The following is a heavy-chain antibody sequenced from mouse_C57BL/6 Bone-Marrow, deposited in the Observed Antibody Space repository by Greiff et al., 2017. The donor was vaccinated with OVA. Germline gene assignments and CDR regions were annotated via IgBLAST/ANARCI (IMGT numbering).Heavy chain of an antibody. CDR3: ASPYYYGSSPFAY. CDR1: GYTFTSYW. V-gene: IGHV1-64*01. J-gene: IGHJ3*01. CDR2: IHPNSGST. Sequence: QVHVKQPGAELVKPGASVKLSCKASGYTFTSYWMHWVKQRPGQGLEWIGMIHPNSGSTNYNEKFKSKATLTVDKSSSTAYMQLSSLTSEDSAVYYCASPYYYGSSPFAYWGQGTLVTVSA. D-gene: IGHD1-1*01.